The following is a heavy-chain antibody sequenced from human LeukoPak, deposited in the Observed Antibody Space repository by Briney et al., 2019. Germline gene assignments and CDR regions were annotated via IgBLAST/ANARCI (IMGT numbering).Heavy chain of an antibody. V-gene: IGHV4-59*01. D-gene: IGHD2-2*01. CDR1: GGSISSYY. J-gene: IGHJ5*02. Sequence: TSETLSLTCTVSGGSISSYYWSWIRQPPGKGLEWIGYIYYSGSTNYNPSLKSRVTISVDTSKNQFSLKLSSVTAADTAVYYCARAGYCSSTSCLIWFDPWGQGTLVTVSS. CDR2: IYYSGST. CDR3: ARAGYCSSTSCLIWFDP.